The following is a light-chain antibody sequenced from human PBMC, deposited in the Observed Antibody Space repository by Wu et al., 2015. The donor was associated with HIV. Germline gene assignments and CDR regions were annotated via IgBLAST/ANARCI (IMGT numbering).Light chain of an antibody. V-gene: IGKV3-15*01. CDR2: GAS. Sequence: EIVMTQSPATLSVSPEERATLSCRASQNVNSHLAWYQQKPGQAPRLLISGASTRATGIPARFSGSGSGTEFTLTISSLQSEDFAIYYCQQYNNWPRWTFGQGTRVEIK. CDR3: QQYNNWPRWT. J-gene: IGKJ1*01. CDR1: QNVNSH.